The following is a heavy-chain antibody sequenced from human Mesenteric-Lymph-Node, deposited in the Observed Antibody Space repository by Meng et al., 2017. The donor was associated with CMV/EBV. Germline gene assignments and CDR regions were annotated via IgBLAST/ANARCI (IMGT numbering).Heavy chain of an antibody. CDR3: AKVDLLLDY. CDR2: IYYSGST. Sequence: SETLSLTCTVSGGSITSGSYYWAWIRQPPGKGLEWIGSIYYSGSTYYNPSLKSRVTISVDTSKNQFSLKLSSVTAADTAVYYCAKVDLLLDYWGQGTLVTVSS. CDR1: GGSITSGSYY. J-gene: IGHJ4*02. D-gene: IGHD2-15*01. V-gene: IGHV4-39*07.